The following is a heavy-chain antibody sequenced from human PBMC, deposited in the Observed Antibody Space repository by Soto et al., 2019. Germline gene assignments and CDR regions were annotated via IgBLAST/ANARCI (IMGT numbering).Heavy chain of an antibody. V-gene: IGHV1-69*13. J-gene: IGHJ6*02. Sequence: APVKVSCKASGGTFSSYAISWVRQAPGQGLEWMGGIIPIFGTANYAQKFQGRVTITADESTSTAYMELSSLRSEDTAVYYCAAGFYSGYDSRYYYYGMDVWGQGTTVTVSS. CDR3: AAGFYSGYDSRYYYYGMDV. CDR1: GGTFSSYA. D-gene: IGHD5-12*01. CDR2: IIPIFGTA.